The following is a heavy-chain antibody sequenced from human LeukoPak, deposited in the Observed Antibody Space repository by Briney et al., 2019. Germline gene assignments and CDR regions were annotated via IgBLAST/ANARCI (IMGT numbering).Heavy chain of an antibody. D-gene: IGHD1-14*01. V-gene: IGHV6-1*01. CDR2: TYYRSKWGS. J-gene: IGHJ3*02. CDR1: GDSVSSINAA. Sequence: SQTLSLTCAISGDSVSSINAAWNWIRQSPSRGLEWLGRTYYRSKWGSDYAVSVKSRIIISPDTSKNQFSLQLNSVTPEDTAVYYCTRALNRAFDIWGQGTMVTVSS. CDR3: TRALNRAFDI.